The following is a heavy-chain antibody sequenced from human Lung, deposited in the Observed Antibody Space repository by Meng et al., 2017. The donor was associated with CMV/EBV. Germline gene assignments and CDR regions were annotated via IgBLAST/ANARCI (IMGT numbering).Heavy chain of an antibody. CDR2: IRYDGSNK. V-gene: IGHV3-30*02. CDR1: GFTFSSYG. D-gene: IGHD6-13*01. Sequence: GGSLRLXCAASGFTFSSYGMHWVRQAPGKGLEWVAFIRYDGSNKYYADSVKGRFTISRDNSKNTLYLQMNSLRAEDRAVYYCAKDRLSSSSWYYYYYGMDVWXQGNXV. J-gene: IGHJ6*01. CDR3: AKDRLSSSSWYYYYYGMDV.